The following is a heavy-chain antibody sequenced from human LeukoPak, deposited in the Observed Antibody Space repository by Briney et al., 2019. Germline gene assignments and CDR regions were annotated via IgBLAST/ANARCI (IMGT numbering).Heavy chain of an antibody. CDR3: ARSIAVAENAFDI. CDR1: GFTFSSFS. CDR2: ISGSGGST. J-gene: IGHJ3*02. Sequence: GGSLRLSCAASGFTFSSFSMNWVRQAPGKGLEWVSSISGSGGSTYYADSVKGRFTISRDNAKNSLYLQMNSLRAEDTAVYYCARSIAVAENAFDIWGQGTMVTVSS. V-gene: IGHV3-21*01. D-gene: IGHD6-19*01.